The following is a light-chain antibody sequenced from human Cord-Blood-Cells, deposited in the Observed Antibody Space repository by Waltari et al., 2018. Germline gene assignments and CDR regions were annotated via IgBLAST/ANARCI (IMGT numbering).Light chain of an antibody. J-gene: IGLJ3*02. CDR2: EVS. CDR3: CSYAGSSTWV. Sequence: QSAPTQPASVSGSPGPSITISCTGTSSDVGSYNLFSWYQQHPGKAPKLMIYEVSKRPSGVSNRFSGSKSGNTASLTISGLQAEDEADYYCCSYAGSSTWVFGGGTKLTVL. V-gene: IGLV2-23*02. CDR1: SSDVGSYNL.